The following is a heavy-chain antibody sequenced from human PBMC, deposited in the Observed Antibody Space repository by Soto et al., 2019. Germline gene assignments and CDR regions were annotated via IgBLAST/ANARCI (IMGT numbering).Heavy chain of an antibody. V-gene: IGHV3-23*01. D-gene: IGHD3-10*01. J-gene: IGHJ5*02. CDR2: ISGSGGST. CDR3: AKIPPQRSRGLLWFGEFGGFDP. CDR1: GFTFSSYA. Sequence: GGSLRLSCAASGFTFSSYAMSWVRQAPGKGLEWVSAISGSGGSTYYADSVKGRFTISRDNSKNTLYLQMNSLRAEDTAVYYCAKIPPQRSRGLLWFGEFGGFDPWGQGTLVTVSS.